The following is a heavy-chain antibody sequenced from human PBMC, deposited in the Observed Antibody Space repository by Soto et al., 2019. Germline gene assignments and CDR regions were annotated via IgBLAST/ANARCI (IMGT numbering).Heavy chain of an antibody. CDR2: ISYDGSEK. V-gene: IGHV3-30-3*01. D-gene: IGHD1-26*01. J-gene: IGHJ4*02. CDR1: GFTFNNYA. CDR3: ARHTAEGIFTHRGALGY. Sequence: ESGGGVVQPGRSLRLSCAASGFTFNNYALHWVRQSPGKGLEWVALISYDGSEKKYADSVKGRFTISRDNSNNTPFLELSGLRTEDTAVYYCARHTAEGIFTHRGALGYWGQGTLITVSS.